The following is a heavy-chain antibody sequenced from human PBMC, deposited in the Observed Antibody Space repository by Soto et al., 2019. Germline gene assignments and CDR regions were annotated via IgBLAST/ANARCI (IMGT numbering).Heavy chain of an antibody. V-gene: IGHV2-5*02. CDR1: GLSLSTSGVG. J-gene: IGHJ3*01. Sequence: SGPTLVNPTQTLTLTCTFSGLSLSTSGVGVGWIRQPPGKALEWLALIYWDNDKRYSPSLKSRLTITKDTSKNQVVLTMTNMDPVDTATFYCAQRPYCYGQDVFDFWVKGTLVTVSS. D-gene: IGHD3-10*01. CDR3: AQRPYCYGQDVFDF. CDR2: IYWDNDK.